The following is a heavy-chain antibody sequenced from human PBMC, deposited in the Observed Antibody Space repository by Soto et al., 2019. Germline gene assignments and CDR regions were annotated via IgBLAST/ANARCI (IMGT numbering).Heavy chain of an antibody. CDR2: INHSGST. Sequence: SETLSLTCAVYGGSFSGYYWSWIRQPPGKGLEWIGEINHSGSTNYNPSLKSRVTISVDTSKNQFSLKLSSVTAADTAVYYCARSTNGAMVRGVYKPRNYHFDYWGQGTLVTVSS. J-gene: IGHJ4*02. V-gene: IGHV4-34*01. D-gene: IGHD3-10*01. CDR3: ARSTNGAMVRGVYKPRNYHFDY. CDR1: GGSFSGYY.